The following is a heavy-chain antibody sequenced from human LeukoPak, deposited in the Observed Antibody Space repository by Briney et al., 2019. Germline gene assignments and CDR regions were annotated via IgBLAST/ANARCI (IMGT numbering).Heavy chain of an antibody. J-gene: IGHJ3*02. CDR3: ATRGGGNYYDAFDI. Sequence: ASVKVSCKVSGYTLTELSMHWVRQAPGKGLEWMGGFDPEDGETIYAQKFQGRVTMTEDTSTDTAYMELSSLRSEDTAVYYCATRGGGNYYDAFDIWGQGTMVTVSS. CDR2: FDPEDGET. D-gene: IGHD1-26*01. V-gene: IGHV1-24*01. CDR1: GYTLTELS.